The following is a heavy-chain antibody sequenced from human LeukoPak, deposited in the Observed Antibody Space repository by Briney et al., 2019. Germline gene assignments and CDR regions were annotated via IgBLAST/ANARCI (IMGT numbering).Heavy chain of an antibody. CDR2: ISAYNGNT. J-gene: IGHJ5*02. V-gene: IGHV1-18*01. CDR3: ARLTRYCSSTSCRNWFDP. CDR1: GYTFTSYG. D-gene: IGHD2-2*01. Sequence: ASVKVSCKASGYTFTSYGISWVRQAPGQGLEWMGRISAYNGNTNYAQKLQGRVTMTTDTSTSTAYMELRSLRSDDTAVYYCARLTRYCSSTSCRNWFDPWGQGTLVTVSS.